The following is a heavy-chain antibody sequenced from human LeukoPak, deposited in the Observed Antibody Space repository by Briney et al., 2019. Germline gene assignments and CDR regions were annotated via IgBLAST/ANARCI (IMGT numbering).Heavy chain of an antibody. CDR3: ARLYSGSYYTPDAFDI. CDR1: GFTFSSYA. D-gene: IGHD1-26*01. V-gene: IGHV3-30-3*01. CDR2: ISYDGSNK. J-gene: IGHJ3*02. Sequence: GGSLRLSCAASGFTFSSYAMHWVRQAPGKGLEWVAVISYDGSNKYYADSVKGRFTISRDNSKNTLYLQMNSLRAEDTAVYYCARLYSGSYYTPDAFDIWGQGTMVTVSS.